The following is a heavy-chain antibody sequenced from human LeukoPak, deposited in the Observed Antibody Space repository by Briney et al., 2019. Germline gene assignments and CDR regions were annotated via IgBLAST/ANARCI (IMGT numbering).Heavy chain of an antibody. V-gene: IGHV4-38-2*02. Sequence: TSETLSLTCTVSGYSISSGYFWGWIRQPPGKGLEWIGTIYHSGSTYYNASLESRVTISVDTSMNQFSLKLSSVTAADTAVYYCARAYSSSWYFNWFDPWGQGTLVTVSS. CDR2: IYHSGST. D-gene: IGHD6-13*01. J-gene: IGHJ5*02. CDR1: GYSISSGYF. CDR3: ARAYSSSWYFNWFDP.